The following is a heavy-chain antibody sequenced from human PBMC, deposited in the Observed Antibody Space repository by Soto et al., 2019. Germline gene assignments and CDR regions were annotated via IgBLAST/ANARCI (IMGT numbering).Heavy chain of an antibody. J-gene: IGHJ6*02. CDR1: GYTFTSYG. Sequence: QVQLVQSGAEVKTPGASVKVSCKASGYTFTSYGVIWVRQAPGQGLEWMGWISAYNGDTNYAQKVQGRVTMTTDTSATTTYMELRSLRPDDTAVYYCARDQGAGQYGMDVWGQGTTVTVSS. V-gene: IGHV1-18*01. CDR2: ISAYNGDT. CDR3: ARDQGAGQYGMDV.